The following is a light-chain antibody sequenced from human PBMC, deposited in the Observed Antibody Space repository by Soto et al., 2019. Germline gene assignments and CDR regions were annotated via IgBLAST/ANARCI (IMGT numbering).Light chain of an antibody. CDR1: LSITSF. Sequence: EIVLTQSPATLSSSPGERVTLSCRASLSITSFLAWYQRTPGQAPRLLIYDASNRASGIPARFAGSGSGTEDTPIIISLEPEDSAIYYYQQRSNWPPLTFGGGTKVEIK. CDR3: QQRSNWPPLT. V-gene: IGKV3-11*01. CDR2: DAS. J-gene: IGKJ4*01.